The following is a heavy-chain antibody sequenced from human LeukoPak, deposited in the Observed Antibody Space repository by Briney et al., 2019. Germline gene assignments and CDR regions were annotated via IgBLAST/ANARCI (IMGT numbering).Heavy chain of an antibody. CDR2: INPNDGGT. Sequence: ASVKVSCKASGYTFTDHFLHWVRQAPGQGLEWMGWINPNDGGTLHAQKFQGRVTMTRDSSITTAYMELNGLRSDDTAVYYCARDDYGDLQYFENWGQGTLVTVSS. CDR3: ARDDYGDLQYFEN. J-gene: IGHJ4*02. V-gene: IGHV1-2*02. CDR1: GYTFTDHF. D-gene: IGHD4-17*01.